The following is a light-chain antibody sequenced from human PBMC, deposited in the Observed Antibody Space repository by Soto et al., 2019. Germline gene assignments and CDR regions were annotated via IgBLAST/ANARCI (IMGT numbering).Light chain of an antibody. CDR2: AVN. Sequence: QSALTQPASVSASPGQSIFISCTGTSEDIGAYDYVSWYQQHPGKAPKLILYAVNDRPSGVPDRFSGSKSGTSASLAISGLRSEDEADYYCATWDDSLSGRWVFGGGTKLTVL. CDR3: ATWDDSLSGRWV. J-gene: IGLJ3*02. CDR1: SEDIGAYDY. V-gene: IGLV2-14*01.